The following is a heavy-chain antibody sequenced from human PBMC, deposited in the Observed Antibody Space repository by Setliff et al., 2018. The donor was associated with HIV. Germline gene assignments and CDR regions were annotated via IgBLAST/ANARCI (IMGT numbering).Heavy chain of an antibody. Sequence: HGESLKISCKGSGYTFTSYWICWVRQMPGKGLEWMGIIYPGDSDTRYSPSFQGRVTISADKSINTAYLQWSSLQASDTAMYYCARRASKASLDYWGQGTLVTVSS. CDR2: IYPGDSDT. J-gene: IGHJ4*02. CDR3: ARRASKASLDY. CDR1: GYTFTSYW. V-gene: IGHV5-51*01.